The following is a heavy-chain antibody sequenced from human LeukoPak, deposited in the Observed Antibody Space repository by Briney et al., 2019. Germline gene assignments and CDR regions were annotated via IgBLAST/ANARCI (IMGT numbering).Heavy chain of an antibody. CDR1: GFTFSSYG. V-gene: IGHV3-33*01. CDR2: IWYDGSNK. CDR3: AGSPDILTGYYVDY. D-gene: IGHD3-9*01. J-gene: IGHJ4*02. Sequence: GSLRLSCAASGFTFSSYGMHWVRQAPGKGLEWVAVIWYDGSNKYYADSVKGRFTISRDNSKNTLYLQMNSLRAEDTAVYYCAGSPDILTGYYVDYWGQGTLVTVSS.